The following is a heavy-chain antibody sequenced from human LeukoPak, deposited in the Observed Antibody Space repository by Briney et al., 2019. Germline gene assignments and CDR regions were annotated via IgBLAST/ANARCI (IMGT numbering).Heavy chain of an antibody. Sequence: SETLSLTCTVSGGSISSNYWSWIREPPGKGLEWIGYIYHTGSTNYNPSLRSRLTISVDTSKNQFSLKLRSVTAADTAVYYCARIMTTWYSDLWGRGTLVTVSS. J-gene: IGHJ2*01. CDR1: GGSISSNY. CDR3: ARIMTTWYSDL. D-gene: IGHD4-17*01. V-gene: IGHV4-59*08. CDR2: IYHTGST.